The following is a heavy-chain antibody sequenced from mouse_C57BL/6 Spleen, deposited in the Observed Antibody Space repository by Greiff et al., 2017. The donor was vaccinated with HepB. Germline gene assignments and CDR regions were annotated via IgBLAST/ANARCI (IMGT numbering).Heavy chain of an antibody. Sequence: QVQLQQSGPGLVQPSQSLSITCTVSGFSLTSYGVHWVRQSPGKGLEWLGVIWRGGSTDYNAAFMSRLSITKDNSKSQVFFKMNSLQADDTAIYYCAKTAYDYYYYFDYWGQGTTLTVSS. V-gene: IGHV2-5*01. J-gene: IGHJ2*01. CDR1: GFSLTSYG. CDR2: IWRGGST. D-gene: IGHD2-4*01. CDR3: AKTAYDYYYYFDY.